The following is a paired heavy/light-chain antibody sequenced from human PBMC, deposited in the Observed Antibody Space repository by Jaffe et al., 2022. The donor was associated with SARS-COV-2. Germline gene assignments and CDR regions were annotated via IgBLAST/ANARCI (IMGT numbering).Heavy chain of an antibody. V-gene: IGHV4-59*01. J-gene: IGHJ4*02. CDR2: ISYSGST. CDR1: GGSINGYH. CDR3: ARHERGSYFDY. D-gene: IGHD3-16*01. Sequence: QVQLRESGPGLVKPSETLSLTCTVSGGSINGYHWSWIRQPPGKGLEWIAYISYSGSTNYNPSLQSRVTISVDTSKNQFSLRLNSVTAADTAVYYCARHERGSYFDYWGQGTLVTVSS.
Light chain of an antibody. V-gene: IGKV3-20*01. CDR2: AAS. CDR3: QQYGSSPRT. Sequence: EIVLTQSPGTLSLSPGERAILSCRASQTVSSTYLAWFQQKPGQAPRLLIYAASSRATGIPDRFSGSGSGTDFTLTISRLEPEDFAVYYCQQYGSSPRTFGQGTKVEIK. J-gene: IGKJ1*01. CDR1: QTVSSTY.